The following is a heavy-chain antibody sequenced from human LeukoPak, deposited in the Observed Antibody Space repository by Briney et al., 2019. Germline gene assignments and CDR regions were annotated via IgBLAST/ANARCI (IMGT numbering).Heavy chain of an antibody. CDR3: AKEGIAAAGTPYYYYYYMDV. Sequence: GGSLRLSCAASGFTFSSYEMNWVRQAPGKGLEWVSYISSSGSTIYYADSVKGRFTISRDNAKNSLYLQMNSLRAEDTAVYYCAKEGIAAAGTPYYYYYYMDVWGKGTTVTISS. V-gene: IGHV3-48*03. CDR1: GFTFSSYE. J-gene: IGHJ6*03. D-gene: IGHD6-13*01. CDR2: ISSSGSTI.